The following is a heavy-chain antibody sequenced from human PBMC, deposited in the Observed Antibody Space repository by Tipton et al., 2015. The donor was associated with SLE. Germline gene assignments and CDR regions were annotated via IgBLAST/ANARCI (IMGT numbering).Heavy chain of an antibody. CDR3: ATHPRSYSSGWSYYFDY. Sequence: TLSLTCTVSGVSTSSGGYFWNWIRHYPGKGLEWIGSIHHSGTTHYNPSLKSRVTLAVDTSKNQFSLRLSSVTAADTAVYYCATHPRSYSSGWSYYFDYWGQGALVTVSS. V-gene: IGHV4-31*03. CDR1: GVSTSSGGYF. CDR2: IHHSGTT. J-gene: IGHJ4*01. D-gene: IGHD6-19*01.